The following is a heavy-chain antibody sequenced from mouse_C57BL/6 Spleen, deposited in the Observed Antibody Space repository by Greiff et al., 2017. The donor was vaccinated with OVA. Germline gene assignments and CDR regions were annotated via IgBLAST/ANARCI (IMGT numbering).Heavy chain of an antibody. J-gene: IGHJ3*01. CDR1: GYTFTSYW. D-gene: IGHD2-2*01. CDR2: IHPNSGST. Sequence: QVQLQQPGAELVKPGASVKLSCKASGYTFTSYWMHWVKQRPGQGLEWIGMIHPNSGSTNYNEKFKSKATLTVDKSSRTAYMQLSSLTSEDSAVYYCARSRATMFTTSGWFAYWGQGTLVTVSA. V-gene: IGHV1-64*01. CDR3: ARSRATMFTTSGWFAY.